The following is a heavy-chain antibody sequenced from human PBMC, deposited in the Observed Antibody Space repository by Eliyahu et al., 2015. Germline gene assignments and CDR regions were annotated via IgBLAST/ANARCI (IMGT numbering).Heavy chain of an antibody. CDR1: GFTVSTKY. J-gene: IGHJ3*01. Sequence: EVQLVESGGDLIQPGGSLRLSCEASGFTVSTKYMSWVRQAPGKGLEWVSFIYDGGNTYYADSVKGRFTISRDNSKNALYLQMNSLTAEDTAVYYCARAGSGNYLSAFDLWGQGTMVTVSS. CDR3: ARAGSGNYLSAFDL. D-gene: IGHD1-26*01. V-gene: IGHV3-53*01. CDR2: IYDGGNT.